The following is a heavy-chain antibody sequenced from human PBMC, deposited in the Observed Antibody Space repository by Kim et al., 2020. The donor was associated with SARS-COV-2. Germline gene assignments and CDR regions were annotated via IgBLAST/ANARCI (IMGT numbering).Heavy chain of an antibody. CDR1: GGSISSYY. CDR3: ARVRTGIAAAGLLGFDP. D-gene: IGHD6-13*01. V-gene: IGHV4-59*13. CDR2: IYYSGST. J-gene: IGHJ5*02. Sequence: SETLSLTCTVSGGSISSYYWSWIRQPPGKGLEWIGYIYYSGSTKYNPSLKSRVTISVDTSKNQFSLKLSSVTSADTAVYYCARVRTGIAAAGLLGFDPWGRGTLVTVSS.